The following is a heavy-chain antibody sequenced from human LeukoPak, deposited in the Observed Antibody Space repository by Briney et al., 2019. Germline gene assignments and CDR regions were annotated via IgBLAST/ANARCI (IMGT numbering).Heavy chain of an antibody. D-gene: IGHD1-26*01. J-gene: IGHJ4*02. CDR3: ATAQPEWELLGY. CDR1: GYTLTVLS. Sequence: ASVKVSCTVSGYTLTVLSMHWVRQAPGKGLEWMGGFDPEDGETIYAQKFQGRVTMTEDTSTDTAYMELSCLRSEDTAVYYCATAQPEWELLGYWGQGTLVTVSS. CDR2: FDPEDGET. V-gene: IGHV1-24*01.